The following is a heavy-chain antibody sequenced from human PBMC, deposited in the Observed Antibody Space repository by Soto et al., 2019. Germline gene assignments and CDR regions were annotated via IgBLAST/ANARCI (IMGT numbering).Heavy chain of an antibody. J-gene: IGHJ5*02. D-gene: IGHD2-15*01. CDR1: GGSISSCKYY. CDR3: ARREVSGRYPHGFDP. V-gene: IGHV4-30-4*01. Sequence: QVQLQESGPGLVKPSQTLSLTCTVSGGSISSCKYYWSWIRQAPGKGLEWIGYIYFTGDTYYNPSLKSRLMLSRDTSKNHSSLSLRSVTVAETAVYYCARREVSGRYPHGFDPWGQGALVTVSA. CDR2: IYFTGDT.